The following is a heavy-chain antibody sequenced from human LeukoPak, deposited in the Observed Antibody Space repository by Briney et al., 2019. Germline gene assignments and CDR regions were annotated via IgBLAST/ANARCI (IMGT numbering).Heavy chain of an antibody. CDR3: ARGKGHYYDSSGYHYNWFDP. Sequence: GASVKVSCKASGYTFTSYGISWVRQASGQGLEWMGWISAYNGNTNYAQKLQGRVTMTTDTSTSTAYMELRSLRSDDTAVYYCARGKGHYYDSSGYHYNWFDPWGQGTLVTVSP. V-gene: IGHV1-18*01. J-gene: IGHJ5*02. CDR2: ISAYNGNT. CDR1: GYTFTSYG. D-gene: IGHD3-22*01.